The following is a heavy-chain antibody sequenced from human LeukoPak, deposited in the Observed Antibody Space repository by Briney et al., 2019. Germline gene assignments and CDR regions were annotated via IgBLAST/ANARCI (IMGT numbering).Heavy chain of an antibody. Sequence: PSETLSLTCTVSGGSVSSGTYYWTWIRQPPGKGLEWIGYISYSGSTNYNPSLKSRVTISVDTSKSQFSLNLSSVTAADTAVYYCARRGGGGRSFDIWGQGTMVTVSS. CDR1: GGSVSSGTYY. CDR3: ARRGGGGRSFDI. V-gene: IGHV4-61*01. CDR2: ISYSGST. D-gene: IGHD2-15*01. J-gene: IGHJ3*02.